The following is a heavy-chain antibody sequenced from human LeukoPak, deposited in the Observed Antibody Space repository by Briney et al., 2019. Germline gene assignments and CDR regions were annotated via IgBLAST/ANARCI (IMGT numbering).Heavy chain of an antibody. V-gene: IGHV3-48*01. CDR1: GFTFSSYS. Sequence: GGSLRLSCAASGFTFSSYSMNWVRQAPGKGLEWVSYISSSSSTIYYADSVKGRFTISRDNAKNSLYLQMNSLRAEDTAVYYCAKGDNWNDVTIDYWGQGTLVTVSS. CDR3: AKGDNWNDVTIDY. D-gene: IGHD1-1*01. CDR2: ISSSSSTI. J-gene: IGHJ4*02.